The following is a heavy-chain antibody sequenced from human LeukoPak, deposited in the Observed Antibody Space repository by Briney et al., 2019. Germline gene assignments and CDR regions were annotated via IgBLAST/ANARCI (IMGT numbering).Heavy chain of an antibody. D-gene: IGHD2/OR15-2a*01. CDR3: ARALYAAAHDY. CDR1: GYTFTGYY. CDR2: INPNSGAT. J-gene: IGHJ4*02. V-gene: IGHV1-2*02. Sequence: ASVKVSCKASGYTFTGYYIHWVRQAPGQGLEWMGWINPNSGATNFAPKFQGRVTLTRDTSISTAYIELSSLTSDDTALFYCARALYAAAHDYWGQGTLVTVSA.